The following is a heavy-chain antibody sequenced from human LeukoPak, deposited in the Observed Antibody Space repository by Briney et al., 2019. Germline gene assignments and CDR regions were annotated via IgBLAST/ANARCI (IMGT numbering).Heavy chain of an antibody. CDR1: GGSIDTRSYS. CDR2: IYFNGST. CDR3: ARRSQFRGIFEY. J-gene: IGHJ4*02. D-gene: IGHD2-21*01. V-gene: IGHV4-39*01. Sequence: SETLSLTCTVSGGSIDTRSYSWGWIRQPPGKGLEWIGNIYFNGSTHYNSSLKSRLTISVDTSKNQFSLKLSSMTAADTAVYYCARRSQFRGIFEYWGQGALVTVSS.